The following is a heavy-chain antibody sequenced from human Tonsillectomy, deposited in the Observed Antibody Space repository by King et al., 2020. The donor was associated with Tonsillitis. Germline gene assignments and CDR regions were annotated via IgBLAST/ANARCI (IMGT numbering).Heavy chain of an antibody. CDR2: ISGSGGST. Sequence: VQLVESGGGLVQPGGSLRLSCAASGFTFRSYAMSWVRQAPGKGLEWVSAISGSGGSTYYADSVKGRFTISRDNSKNTLYLQMNSLRAEDTAVYYCAKDLYVSMVREDNGMDVWGQGTTVTVSS. CDR1: GFTFRSYA. CDR3: AKDLYVSMVREDNGMDV. J-gene: IGHJ6*02. D-gene: IGHD3-10*01. V-gene: IGHV3-23*04.